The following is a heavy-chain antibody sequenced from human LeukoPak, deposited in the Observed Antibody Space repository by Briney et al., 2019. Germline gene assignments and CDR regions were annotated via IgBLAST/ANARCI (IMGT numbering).Heavy chain of an antibody. V-gene: IGHV4-39*07. CDR3: ARDRDEGFDL. CDR1: GGSISRSRDY. CDR2: IYYSGST. Sequence: KASETLSLTCTVSGGSISRSRDYWGWIRQPPGKGLEWIGSIYYSGSTYYNPSLKSRVTISGDTSKNRFSLKLSSVTAADTAVYYCARDRDEGFDLWGRGTLVTVSS. J-gene: IGHJ2*01.